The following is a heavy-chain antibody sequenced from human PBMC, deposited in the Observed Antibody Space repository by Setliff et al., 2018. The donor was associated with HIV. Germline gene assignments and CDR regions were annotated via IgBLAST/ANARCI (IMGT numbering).Heavy chain of an antibody. CDR3: AREYDVLTGYYISAFDI. Sequence: ASVKVSCKASGYTFTGYFIHWVRQAPGQGLEWVGRINPNSGDTNFAQRFQGRITMTGDTTISTAYLDLNRLRSDDTAVYYCAREYDVLTGYYISAFDIRGQGTMVTVSS. V-gene: IGHV1-2*06. D-gene: IGHD3-9*01. CDR1: GYTFTGYF. J-gene: IGHJ3*02. CDR2: INPNSGDT.